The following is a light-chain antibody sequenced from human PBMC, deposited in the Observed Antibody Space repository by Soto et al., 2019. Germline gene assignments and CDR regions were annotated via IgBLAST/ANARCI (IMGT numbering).Light chain of an antibody. CDR1: QSVSSN. V-gene: IGKV3-15*01. Sequence: IVMTQSPATLSVSPGERATLSCRASQSVSSNLAWYQQKPGQAPRLLIYGASTRATGIPARFSGSGSGTEFNLTITSLQSEDFAVYYCQHYNNWSTFGQGTRLEIK. CDR3: QHYNNWST. J-gene: IGKJ5*01. CDR2: GAS.